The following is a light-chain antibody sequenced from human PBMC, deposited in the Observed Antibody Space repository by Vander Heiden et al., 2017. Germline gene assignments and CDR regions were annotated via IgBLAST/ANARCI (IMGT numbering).Light chain of an antibody. J-gene: IGKJ1*01. CDR1: QSISSY. CDR3: QQSYSTPWT. CDR2: AAT. Sequence: DIQMTQSPSSLSASVGDRVTITCRASQSISSYLNWYQQKPGKAPKLLIYAATSFQIGVPSRFSGSGSGTDFTLTIMSLQPEDFATYYCQQSYSTPWTFGQGTKVEIK. V-gene: IGKV1-39*01.